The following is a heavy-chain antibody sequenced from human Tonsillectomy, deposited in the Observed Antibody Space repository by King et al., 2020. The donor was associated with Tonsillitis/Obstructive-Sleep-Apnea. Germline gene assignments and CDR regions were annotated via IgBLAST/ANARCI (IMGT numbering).Heavy chain of an antibody. CDR1: GYTFSNYA. V-gene: IGHV7-4-1*02. J-gene: IGHJ6*03. CDR2: INTNTGNP. D-gene: IGHD6-6*01. CDR3: ARDKVSSLGYYYYMDV. Sequence: QLVQSGSELKKPGASVKVSCKASGYTFSNYAMNWVRQAPGQGLEWMGWINTNTGNPTYAQGFKGRFVFSLDTSVSTAFLQISSLESEDAAVYYCARDKVSSLGYYYYMDVWGKGTTVTVSS.